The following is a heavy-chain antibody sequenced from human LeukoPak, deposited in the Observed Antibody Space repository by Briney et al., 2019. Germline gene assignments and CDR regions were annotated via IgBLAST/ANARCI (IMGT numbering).Heavy chain of an antibody. CDR2: IYYRGST. J-gene: IGHJ4*02. D-gene: IGHD3-16*02. CDR3: ARETSGYVWGSYRYSYFDY. Sequence: SETLSLTCTVSDGSINSYYWSWIRQPPGKGLEWIGYIYYRGSTNYNPSLKSRVTISVDTSKNQFSLKLSSVTAADTAVYYCARETSGYVWGSYRYSYFDYWGQGTLVTVSS. CDR1: DGSINSYY. V-gene: IGHV4-59*12.